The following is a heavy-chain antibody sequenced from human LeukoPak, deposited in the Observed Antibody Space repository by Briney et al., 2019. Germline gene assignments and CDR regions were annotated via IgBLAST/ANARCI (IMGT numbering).Heavy chain of an antibody. CDR2: IWYDGSNK. V-gene: IGHV3-33*01. Sequence: GRSLRLSCAASGFTFSSYGMHWVRQAPGKGLEWVAVIWYDGSNKYYADSVKGRFTISRDNSKNTLYLQMNSLRAVDTAVYYCARRSYGSGSYYLDYWGQGTLVTVSS. CDR1: GFTFSSYG. D-gene: IGHD3-10*01. CDR3: ARRSYGSGSYYLDY. J-gene: IGHJ4*02.